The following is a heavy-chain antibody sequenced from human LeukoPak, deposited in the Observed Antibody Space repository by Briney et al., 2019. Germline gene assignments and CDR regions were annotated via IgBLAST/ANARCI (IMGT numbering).Heavy chain of an antibody. CDR2: ISSDGGST. V-gene: IGHV3-64*01. CDR3: ARWDGSAYAD. CDR1: GFAFSSYA. J-gene: IGHJ4*02. Sequence: GGSLRLSCAASGFAFSSYAIHWVRQAPGKGLEYVSAISSDGGSTYYAHSVKGRFTISRDNSKNTLDLQMGSLRSEDMAVYYCARWDGSAYADWGQGTLVTVSP. D-gene: IGHD3-22*01.